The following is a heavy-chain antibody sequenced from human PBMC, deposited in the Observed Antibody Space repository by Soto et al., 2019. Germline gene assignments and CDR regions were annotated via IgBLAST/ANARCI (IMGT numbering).Heavy chain of an antibody. D-gene: IGHD2-21*02. CDR2: IYYSGTT. CDR3: ARVHGDDHYFYGMDV. V-gene: IGHV4-31*03. Sequence: PSETLSLTCTVSDGSITNDDYYWTWTRQHPGKGLEWIGYIYYSGTTYYNPSLKSRVTISVDTSKNQFSLKLSSVTAADTAVYYCARVHGDDHYFYGMDVWGQGTTVTVSS. CDR1: DGSITNDDYY. J-gene: IGHJ6*02.